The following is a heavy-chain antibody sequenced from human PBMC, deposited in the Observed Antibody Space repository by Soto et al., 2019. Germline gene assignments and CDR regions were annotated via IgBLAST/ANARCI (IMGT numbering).Heavy chain of an antibody. D-gene: IGHD3-10*01. CDR3: ARLMIRGIIVP. CDR1: GNTFASHG. CDR2: ISGFNGQT. V-gene: IGHV1-18*01. J-gene: IGHJ5*02. Sequence: ASVKVSCKASGNTFASHGFSWVRQAPGQGLEWMGWISGFNGQTNYALKFQGRVTLTTDTSTSTAYMELRSLRSDDTAVYFCARLMIRGIIVPWGQGTQVTVSS.